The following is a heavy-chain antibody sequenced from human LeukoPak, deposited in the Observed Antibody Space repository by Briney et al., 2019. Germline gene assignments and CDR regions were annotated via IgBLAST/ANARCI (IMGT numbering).Heavy chain of an antibody. CDR1: GFTFSSSA. V-gene: IGHV3-23*01. CDR2: IAYSGAST. CDR3: ANRPGDPYYFDY. J-gene: IGHJ4*02. Sequence: GGSLRLSCTASGFTFSSSAMSWVRQAPGKGLEWVSGIAYSGASTYYADSVKGRFTISRDNSKNALYLQMNSLRAEDTAVYYCANRPGDPYYFDYWGQGTLVTVSS. D-gene: IGHD7-27*01.